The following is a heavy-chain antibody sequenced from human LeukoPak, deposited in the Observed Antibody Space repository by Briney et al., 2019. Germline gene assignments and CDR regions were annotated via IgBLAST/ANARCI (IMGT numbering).Heavy chain of an antibody. CDR3: ARDTITYGTPGDY. V-gene: IGHV1-18*01. D-gene: IGHD1-1*01. J-gene: IGHJ4*02. CDR2: ISGYNGNT. CDR1: GYTFTYYA. Sequence: ASVRVSCKTSGYTFTYYAVSWVRQAPGQGLEWMGWISGYNGNTNYAQEFQGRVTMTTDTSTSTAYMELRSLRSDDTAVYFCARDTITYGTPGDYRGQGTLVTVSS.